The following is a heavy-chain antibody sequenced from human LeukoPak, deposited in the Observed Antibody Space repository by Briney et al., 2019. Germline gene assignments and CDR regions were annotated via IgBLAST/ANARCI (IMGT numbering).Heavy chain of an antibody. Sequence: PSETLSLTCAVYGGSFSGYYWSWIRQPPGKGLEWIGEINHSGSTNYNPSLKSRVTISVDTSKNQFSLKLSSVTAADTAVYYCAGGNIAAAPRIYGMDVWGQGTTVTVSS. J-gene: IGHJ6*02. CDR3: AGGNIAAAPRIYGMDV. V-gene: IGHV4-34*01. D-gene: IGHD6-13*01. CDR1: GGSFSGYY. CDR2: INHSGST.